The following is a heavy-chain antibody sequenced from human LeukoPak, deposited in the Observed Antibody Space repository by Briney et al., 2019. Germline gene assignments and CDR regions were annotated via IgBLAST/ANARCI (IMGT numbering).Heavy chain of an antibody. Sequence: PGRSLRLSCAASGFTFSSYSMNWVRQAPGKGLEWVSSISSSSSYIYYADSVKGRFTISRDNAKNSLYLQMNSLRAEDTAVYYCARGVPTVTTEGDYWGQGTLVTVSS. CDR3: ARGVPTVTTEGDY. J-gene: IGHJ4*02. V-gene: IGHV3-21*01. D-gene: IGHD4-17*01. CDR2: ISSSSSYI. CDR1: GFTFSSYS.